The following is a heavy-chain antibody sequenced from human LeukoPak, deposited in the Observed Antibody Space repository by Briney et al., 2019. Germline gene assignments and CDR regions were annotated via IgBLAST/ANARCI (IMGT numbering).Heavy chain of an antibody. J-gene: IGHJ4*02. V-gene: IGHV4-34*01. CDR1: GGSFSGYY. Sequence: SETLSLTCAVYGGSFSGYYWSWIRQPPGKALEWIGEINHSGSTNYNPSLKSRVTISVDTSKNQFSLKLSSVTAADTAVYYCARGRGVTMVRGVIIRSPIFDYWGQGTLVTVSS. CDR3: ARGRGVTMVRGVIIRSPIFDY. CDR2: INHSGST. D-gene: IGHD3-10*01.